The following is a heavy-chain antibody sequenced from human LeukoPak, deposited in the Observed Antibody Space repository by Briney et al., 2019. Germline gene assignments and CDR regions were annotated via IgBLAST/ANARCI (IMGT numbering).Heavy chain of an antibody. J-gene: IGHJ4*02. D-gene: IGHD5-18*01. CDR1: GYSFTNYW. Sequence: GESLKISCKGSGYSFTNYWIGWVRQMPGKGLEWMGIIYPGDSDTRYSPTFQGQVTISADKSISTAYLQWSSLKASDTAMYYCARRSNTAMATGDYWGQGTLVTVSS. CDR3: ARRSNTAMATGDY. V-gene: IGHV5-51*01. CDR2: IYPGDSDT.